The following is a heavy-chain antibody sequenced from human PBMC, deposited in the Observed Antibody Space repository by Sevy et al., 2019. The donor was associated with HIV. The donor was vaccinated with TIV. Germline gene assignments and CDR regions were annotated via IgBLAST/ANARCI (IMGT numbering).Heavy chain of an antibody. CDR1: GVSITSLY. CDR3: AGENAWGRGYS. Sequence: SETLSLTCTVSGVSITSLYWNWIRQPPGKGLEWIANIYYNGHINYNPSLKSRVTLSLDTSKNQFSRRLSSVTAADTAMYYCAGENAWGRGYSWGQGTLVTVSS. CDR2: IYYNGHI. J-gene: IGHJ4*02. D-gene: IGHD1-26*01. V-gene: IGHV4-59*08.